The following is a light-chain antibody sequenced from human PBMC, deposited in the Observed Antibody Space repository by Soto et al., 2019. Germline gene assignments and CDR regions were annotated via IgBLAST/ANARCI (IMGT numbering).Light chain of an antibody. CDR3: HQYNNWPSLT. CDR2: GAS. J-gene: IGKJ4*01. Sequence: EIVMTQSPATLSVSPGERATLSCRASQSVSSNLAWYQQKPGQAPRLLIYGASTRATGIPARFSGSGSGTEFTLTISSLQSEDFVVYYCHQYNNWPSLTFGEGTKLEIK. V-gene: IGKV3-15*01. CDR1: QSVSSN.